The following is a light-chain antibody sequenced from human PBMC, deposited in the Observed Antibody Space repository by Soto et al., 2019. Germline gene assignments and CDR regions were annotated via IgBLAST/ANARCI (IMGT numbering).Light chain of an antibody. CDR3: CSYAGSSTSV. CDR2: EVS. J-gene: IGLJ1*01. Sequence: QSALTQPASVSGSPGQSITISCTGTSSDVGSYNLVSWYQQHAGKAPKVMIYEVSKRPSGVSNRISGSKSGNTASLTISGLQAEDEADYYCCSYAGSSTSVFGTGTKVTVL. V-gene: IGLV2-23*02. CDR1: SSDVGSYNL.